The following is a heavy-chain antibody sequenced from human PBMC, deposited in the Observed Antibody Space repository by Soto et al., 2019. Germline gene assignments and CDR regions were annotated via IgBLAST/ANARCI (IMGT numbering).Heavy chain of an antibody. CDR3: ASSVYSSGGD. D-gene: IGHD6-19*01. Sequence: SETLSLTCTVSGGSISSSSYYWGWIRQPPGKGLEWIGSIYYSGSTYYNPSLKSRVTISVDTSKNQFSLKLSSVTAADTAVYYCASSVYSSGGDWGQGTLVTVSS. CDR2: IYYSGST. J-gene: IGHJ4*02. CDR1: GGSISSSSYY. V-gene: IGHV4-39*01.